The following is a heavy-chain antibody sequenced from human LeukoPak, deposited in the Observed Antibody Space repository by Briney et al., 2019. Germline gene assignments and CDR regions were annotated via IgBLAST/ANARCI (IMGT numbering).Heavy chain of an antibody. V-gene: IGHV3-23*01. CDR1: GFTFSSYA. Sequence: GGSLRLSCAASGFTFSSYAMSWVRQAPGKGPEWVSAISGSGGSTYYADSVKGRFTISRDNSKNTLYLQMNSLRAEDTAVYYCAKDRHCSSTSCNQPFDYWGQGTLVTVSS. D-gene: IGHD2-2*01. J-gene: IGHJ4*02. CDR2: ISGSGGST. CDR3: AKDRHCSSTSCNQPFDY.